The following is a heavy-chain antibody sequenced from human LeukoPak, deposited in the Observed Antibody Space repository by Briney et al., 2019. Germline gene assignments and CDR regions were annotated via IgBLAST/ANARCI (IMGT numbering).Heavy chain of an antibody. Sequence: SETLSLTCSVSGGSGGSGSYYWSWIRQPPGKGLEWIGYIYYSGSNKYNPSLKSRVTISVDTAKNQFFLKLSSVTAADTAVYYCARNHVVVTAIRFDPWGQGTLVTVSS. D-gene: IGHD2-21*02. CDR2: IYYSGSN. V-gene: IGHV4-61*01. J-gene: IGHJ5*02. CDR3: ARNHVVVTAIRFDP. CDR1: GGSGGSGSYY.